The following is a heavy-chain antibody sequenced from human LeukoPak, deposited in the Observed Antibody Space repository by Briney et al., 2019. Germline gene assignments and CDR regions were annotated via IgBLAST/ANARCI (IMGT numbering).Heavy chain of an antibody. D-gene: IGHD3-22*01. CDR2: IYYSGST. CDR3: ARKYYYDSSGSLYDAFDI. J-gene: IGHJ3*02. Sequence: PSETLSLTCTVSGGSISSHYWSWIRQPPGKGLEWIGYIYYSGSTNYNPSLKSRVTISVDTSKNQFSLKLSSATAADTAVYYCARKYYYDSSGSLYDAFDIWGQGTMVTVSS. V-gene: IGHV4-59*11. CDR1: GGSISSHY.